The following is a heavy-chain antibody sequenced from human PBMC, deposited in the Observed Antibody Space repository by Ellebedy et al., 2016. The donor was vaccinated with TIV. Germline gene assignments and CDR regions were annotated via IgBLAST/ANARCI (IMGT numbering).Heavy chain of an antibody. D-gene: IGHD6-13*01. J-gene: IGHJ4*02. CDR3: ARADYSSRSPLDY. CDR2: INPNSGGT. V-gene: IGHV1-2*02. CDR1: GHTFTGYY. Sequence: AASVKVSCKASGHTFTGYYMHWVRQAPGQGLEWMGWINPNSGGTNYAQKFQGRVTMTRDTSISTAYMELSRLRSDDTAVYYCARADYSSRSPLDYWGQGTLVTVSS.